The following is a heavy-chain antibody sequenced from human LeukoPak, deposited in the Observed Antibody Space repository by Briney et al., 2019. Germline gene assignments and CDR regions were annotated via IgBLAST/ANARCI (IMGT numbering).Heavy chain of an antibody. V-gene: IGHV1-2*02. Sequence: ASVKVSCKASGYTFTGYYMHWVRQAPGQGLEWMGWINPNSGGTNYAQKFQGRVTMTRDTSISTAYMELSRLRSDDTAVYYCARGVGGYYDSSGYQNFDYWGQGTLVTVSS. CDR3: ARGVGGYYDSSGYQNFDY. CDR2: INPNSGGT. CDR1: GYTFTGYY. D-gene: IGHD3-22*01. J-gene: IGHJ4*02.